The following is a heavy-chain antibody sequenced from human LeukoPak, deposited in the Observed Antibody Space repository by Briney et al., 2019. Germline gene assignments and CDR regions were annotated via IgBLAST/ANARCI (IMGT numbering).Heavy chain of an antibody. J-gene: IGHJ4*02. V-gene: IGHV3-30*02. CDR2: IRYDGSNK. CDR1: GFSFISYG. CDR3: AKDRCSGASCYYLDY. Sequence: GGSLRLSCAASGFSFISYGMNWVRQAPGKGLEWVAFIRYDGSNKYYADSVKGRFTISRDNSKNTLYLQMNSLRVEDTAVYYCAKDRCSGASCYYLDYWGQGTLVTVSS. D-gene: IGHD2-15*01.